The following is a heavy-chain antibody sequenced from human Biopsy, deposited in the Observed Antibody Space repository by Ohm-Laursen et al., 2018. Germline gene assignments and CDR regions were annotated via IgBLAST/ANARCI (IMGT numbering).Heavy chain of an antibody. CDR3: ARFIVPSLHCSNGVCPIRWFDP. D-gene: IGHD2-2*01. CDR2: VHHDGRA. J-gene: IGHJ5*02. Sequence: SETLSLTCAVYGGTYSGYYWSWIRQPPGKGLEWIGEVHHDGRANYNPSLKSRVTISGDMSKKQFFLKLSGVTAADTAVYYCARFIVPSLHCSNGVCPIRWFDPWGQGTLVTVFS. CDR1: GGTYSGYY. V-gene: IGHV4-34*01.